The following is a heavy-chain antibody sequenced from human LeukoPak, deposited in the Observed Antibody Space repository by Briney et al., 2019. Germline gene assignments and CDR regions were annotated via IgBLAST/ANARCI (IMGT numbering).Heavy chain of an antibody. V-gene: IGHV4-59*01. CDR1: GGSISTYY. Sequence: PSETLSLTCTVFGGSISTYYWTWIRQPPGKGLEWIGYNHYTGSTNHNPSLKSRVTMSVDTSKNQFSLKLSSVSAADTAVYYCARGRSGGDWFDSWGQGTLVTVSS. D-gene: IGHD3-10*01. CDR2: NHYTGST. J-gene: IGHJ5*01. CDR3: ARGRSGGDWFDS.